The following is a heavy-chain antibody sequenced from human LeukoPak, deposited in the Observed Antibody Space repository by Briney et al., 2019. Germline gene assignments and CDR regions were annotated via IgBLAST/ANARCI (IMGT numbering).Heavy chain of an antibody. CDR1: GGSISSYY. Sequence: PSETLSLTCTVSGGSISSYYWRWIRQPAAKGREWIGRIYTSGSTNYNPSLKSRVTMSVDTSKNQFSLKLSSVTAADTAVYYCARDYYDSSGVNWFDPWGQGTLVTVSS. CDR3: ARDYYDSSGVNWFDP. J-gene: IGHJ5*02. CDR2: IYTSGST. D-gene: IGHD3-22*01. V-gene: IGHV4-4*07.